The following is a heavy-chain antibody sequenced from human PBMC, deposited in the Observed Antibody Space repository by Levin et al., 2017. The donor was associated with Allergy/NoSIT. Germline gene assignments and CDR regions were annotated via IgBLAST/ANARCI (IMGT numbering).Heavy chain of an antibody. J-gene: IGHJ4*02. Sequence: ASVKVSCKASGYTFTGYYMHWVRQAPGQGLEWMGRINPNSGGTNYAQKFQGRVTMTRDTSISTAYMELSRLRSDDTAVYYCAREGRYCSGGSCSYYFDYWGQGTLVTVSS. V-gene: IGHV1-2*06. CDR2: INPNSGGT. D-gene: IGHD2-15*01. CDR3: AREGRYCSGGSCSYYFDY. CDR1: GYTFTGYY.